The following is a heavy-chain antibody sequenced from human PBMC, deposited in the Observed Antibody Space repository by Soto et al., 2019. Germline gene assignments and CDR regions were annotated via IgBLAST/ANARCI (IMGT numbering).Heavy chain of an antibody. CDR1: GFTFSDYG. Sequence: PGGSLRLSCAASGFTFSDYGMHWVRQAPGKGLEWVAVISYDGSNKYYADSVKGRVTISRDNSKNTLYLQMNSLRAEDTAVYYCEKDYAERSRSCTANWGQGTVVTVSS. J-gene: IGHJ4*02. D-gene: IGHD6-13*01. V-gene: IGHV3-30*18. CDR2: ISYDGSNK. CDR3: EKDYAERSRSCTAN.